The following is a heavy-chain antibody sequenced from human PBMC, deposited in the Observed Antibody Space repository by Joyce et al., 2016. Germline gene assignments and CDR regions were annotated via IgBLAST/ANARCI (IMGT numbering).Heavy chain of an antibody. V-gene: IGHV5-10-1*03. J-gene: IGHJ4*02. CDR2: IDPSDSFT. CDR1: GFYFSSFW. Sequence: EVQLVQSGAEVKKPGESLTISCKGSGFYFSSFWISWVRQMLGKGLEWMGMIDPSDSFTKYSPSFQGLVSSSVDKSSSTADLQWSSLKASDTAVYYCARQQVVGSHPTPGYWGQGTLVAVSS. D-gene: IGHD6-6*01. CDR3: ARQQVVGSHPTPGY.